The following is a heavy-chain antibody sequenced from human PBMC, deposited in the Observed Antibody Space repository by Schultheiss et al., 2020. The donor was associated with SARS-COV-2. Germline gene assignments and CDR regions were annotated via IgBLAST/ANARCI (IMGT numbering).Heavy chain of an antibody. CDR3: VKVSPLYDFWSGYPDPFDY. J-gene: IGHJ4*02. Sequence: GGSLRLSCAASGFTVSSNYMSWVRQAPGKGLEWVSVIYSGGSTYYADSVKGRFTISRDNSKNTLYLQMSSLRAEDTAVYYCVKVSPLYDFWSGYPDPFDYWGQGTLVTVSS. V-gene: IGHV3-53*05. CDR1: GFTVSSNY. D-gene: IGHD3-3*01. CDR2: IYSGGST.